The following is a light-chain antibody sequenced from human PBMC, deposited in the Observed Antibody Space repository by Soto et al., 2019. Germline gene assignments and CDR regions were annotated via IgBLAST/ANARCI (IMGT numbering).Light chain of an antibody. CDR1: QSISSW. Sequence: DIQLTQSPSTLFASVGDRVTITCRASQSISSWLAWYQQKPGKAPKLLVYKASSLESGVPSRFSGSGSATELTLTITTLQPDDFATYYCQQYEAYPLTFGGGTKVEI. CDR3: QQYEAYPLT. J-gene: IGKJ4*01. V-gene: IGKV1-5*03. CDR2: KAS.